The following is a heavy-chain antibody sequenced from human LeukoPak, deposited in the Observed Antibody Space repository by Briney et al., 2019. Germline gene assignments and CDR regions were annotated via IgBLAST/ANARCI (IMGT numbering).Heavy chain of an antibody. J-gene: IGHJ6*02. CDR1: GFTFSNYA. V-gene: IGHV3-23*01. Sequence: PGRSLRLSCAASGFTFSNYAMNWVRQAPGKGLDWVSAISGSGGSTYYADSVKGRFTISRDNSKNTLYMQMNSLRAEDTAVYYCAKPLSPYYYYGMDVWGQGTKVTVSS. CDR3: AKPLSPYYYYGMDV. CDR2: ISGSGGST.